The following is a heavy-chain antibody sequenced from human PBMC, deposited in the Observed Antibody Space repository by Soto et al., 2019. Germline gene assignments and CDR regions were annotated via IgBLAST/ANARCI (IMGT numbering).Heavy chain of an antibody. D-gene: IGHD4-4*01. CDR1: GFTFSNYP. Sequence: QVQLVQSGAEVKKPGASVNISCQASGFTFSNYPINWVRQGPGQRLEWMGWINPAYGTTRYSESFQGRVTISSHSAASTAYVELSDVTSEDTAVYYGEGDKVSVGPRARDDCDVWSHGTMITVSS. CDR2: INPAYGTT. J-gene: IGHJ3*01. CDR3: EGDKVSVGPRARDDCDV. V-gene: IGHV1-3*01.